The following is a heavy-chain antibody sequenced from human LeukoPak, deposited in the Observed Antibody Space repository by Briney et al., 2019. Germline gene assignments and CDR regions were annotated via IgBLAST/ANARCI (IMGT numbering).Heavy chain of an antibody. D-gene: IGHD3-22*01. V-gene: IGHV3-48*01. CDR3: ARESSSGYSAFDI. CDR2: ISSSSNTI. Sequence: PGGSLRLSCAASGFTFSNYNMNWVRQAPGKGLEWVSYISSSSNTIYYADSVKGRFTISRDNAKNSLYLQMSSLRAEDTAVYYCARESSSGYSAFDIWGQGTMVTVSS. CDR1: GFTFSNYN. J-gene: IGHJ3*02.